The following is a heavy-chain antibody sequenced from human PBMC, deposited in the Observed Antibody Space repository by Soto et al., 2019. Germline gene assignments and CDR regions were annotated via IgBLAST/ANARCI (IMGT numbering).Heavy chain of an antibody. CDR2: IYYSGST. D-gene: IGHD3-10*01. J-gene: IGHJ5*02. CDR3: TRARLSRSWWFDP. V-gene: IGHV4-39*07. CDR1: GGSISSSSYY. Sequence: SETLSLTCTVSGGSISSSSYYWGWIGQPTGKGLEWIGSIYYSGSTYYNPSLKSRVTISVDTSKNQFSLKLSSVTAADTAVYYCTRARLSRSWWFDPWGQGTLVTVS.